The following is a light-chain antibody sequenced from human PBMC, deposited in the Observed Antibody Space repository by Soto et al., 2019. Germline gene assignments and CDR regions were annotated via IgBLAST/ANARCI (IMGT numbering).Light chain of an antibody. J-gene: IGLJ1*01. Sequence: QSVLTQPPSLSAAPGQKVTMSCSGSSSNIGEYYVSWHQQLPGTAPKLLIYENDKRPSGIPDRFSGSKSGTSATLDITGLQTGDEADYYCGTWDSSLTTFVFGTGTKVTAL. V-gene: IGLV1-51*02. CDR2: END. CDR3: GTWDSSLTTFV. CDR1: SSNIGEYY.